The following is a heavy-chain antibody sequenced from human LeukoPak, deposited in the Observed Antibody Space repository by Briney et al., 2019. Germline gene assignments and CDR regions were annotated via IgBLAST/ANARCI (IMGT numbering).Heavy chain of an antibody. D-gene: IGHD3-22*01. CDR1: GYTFTSYG. J-gene: IGHJ3*02. CDR3: ARDGGYDSSVVFDI. CDR2: ISAYNGNT. Sequence: ASVKVSCKASGYTFTSYGNSWVRLAPGQGLEWMGWISAYNGNTNYAQKLQGRVTMTTDTSTSTAYMELRSLRSDDTAVYYCARDGGYDSSVVFDIWGQGTMVTVSS. V-gene: IGHV1-18*01.